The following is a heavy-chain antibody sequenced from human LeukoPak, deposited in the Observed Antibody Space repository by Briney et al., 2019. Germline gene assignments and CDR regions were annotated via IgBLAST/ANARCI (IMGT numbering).Heavy chain of an antibody. V-gene: IGHV1-2*06. CDR2: INPNSGDT. CDR3: ARDWGYYYDSSGYYPSDY. Sequence: ASVKVSCKASGYTFTGYHMHWVRQAPGQGLEWMGRINPNSGDTNYAQKFQGRVTMTRDTSISTAYMELSRLRSDDTAVYYCARDWGYYYDSSGYYPSDYWGQGTLVTVSS. D-gene: IGHD3-22*01. CDR1: GYTFTGYH. J-gene: IGHJ4*02.